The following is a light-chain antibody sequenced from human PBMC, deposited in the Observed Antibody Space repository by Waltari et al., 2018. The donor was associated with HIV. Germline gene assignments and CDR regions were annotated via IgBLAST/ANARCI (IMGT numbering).Light chain of an antibody. Sequence: EIVMTQSPATLSVSPGEGATLSCRARQCVNSKLASYQQKFGQAPRLLIYGASTRATGIPARFSGSGSGTEFTLTISSLQSEDFALYYCHQYNSWPETFGQGTKVEIK. V-gene: IGKV3-15*01. CDR3: HQYNSWPET. CDR2: GAS. CDR1: QCVNSK. J-gene: IGKJ1*01.